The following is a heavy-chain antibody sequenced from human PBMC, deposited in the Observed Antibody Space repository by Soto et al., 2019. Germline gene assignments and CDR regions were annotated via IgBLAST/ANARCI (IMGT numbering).Heavy chain of an antibody. J-gene: IGHJ4*02. Sequence: ASVKVSCKASGYTFTSYYMHWVRQAPGQGLEWMGIINPSGGSTSYAQKFQGRVTMTRDTSTSTVYMELSSLRSEDTAVYYCARDNRHYYDSSGYNDYWGQGTLVTVP. CDR2: INPSGGST. CDR3: ARDNRHYYDSSGYNDY. V-gene: IGHV1-46*01. CDR1: GYTFTSYY. D-gene: IGHD3-22*01.